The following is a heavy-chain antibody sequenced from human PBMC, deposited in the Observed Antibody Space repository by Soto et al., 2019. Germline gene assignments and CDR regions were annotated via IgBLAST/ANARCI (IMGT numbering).Heavy chain of an antibody. J-gene: IGHJ6*02. CDR2: INWKSDI. V-gene: IGHV3-9*01. CDR3: ASGGRFLEWLSGV. CDR1: GFTFDDNA. Sequence: PGGSLRLSCAVSGFTFDDNAMHWVRQAPEKGLEWVSGINWKSDIGYADSVKGRFTISRDNAENSLYLQMNSLRAEDTAVYYCASGGRFLEWLSGVWGQGTTVNVSS. D-gene: IGHD3-3*01.